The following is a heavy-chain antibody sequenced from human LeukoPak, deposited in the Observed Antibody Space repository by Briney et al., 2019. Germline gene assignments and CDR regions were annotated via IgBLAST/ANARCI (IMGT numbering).Heavy chain of an antibody. CDR3: ARPHSSGYSAYSWYFDL. J-gene: IGHJ2*01. CDR2: IYPGDSDT. D-gene: IGHD3-22*01. Sequence: HGESLKISCKGSGYSFTNYWIGWARQKPGKGLEWMGIIYPGDSDTRYSPSFQGQVTISADKSITTAYLQWSSLKASDTAMYYCARPHSSGYSAYSWYFDLWGRGTLVTVSS. V-gene: IGHV5-51*01. CDR1: GYSFTNYW.